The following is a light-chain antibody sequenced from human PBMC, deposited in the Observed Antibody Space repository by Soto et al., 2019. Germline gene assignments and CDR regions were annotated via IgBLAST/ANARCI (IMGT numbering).Light chain of an antibody. CDR1: QDINNF. J-gene: IGKJ4*01. Sequence: DIQMTQSPSSLSASVGDRVTITCRASQDINNFLAWYQQTPGKAPKLLIYDASNLETGVPSRFSGSGSGTDFTLTISSLQPEDGAIYYCHNYNSVSLTFGGGTKVEIK. CDR3: HNYNSVSLT. V-gene: IGKV1-27*01. CDR2: DAS.